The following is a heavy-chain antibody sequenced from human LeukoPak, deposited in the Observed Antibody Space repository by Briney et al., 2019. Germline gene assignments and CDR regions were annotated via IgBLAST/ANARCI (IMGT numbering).Heavy chain of an antibody. Sequence: GESLKISCKGSGYSFSSFWIGWVRQMPGKGLEWMGIRNPSDSDTRYSPSFQGQVTISTDRSINTAYLQWSSLKASDTAMYYCARTYYYDNTGYFFDYWGPGTLVTVSS. V-gene: IGHV5-51*01. D-gene: IGHD3-22*01. CDR2: RNPSDSDT. CDR3: ARTYYYDNTGYFFDY. CDR1: GYSFSSFW. J-gene: IGHJ4*02.